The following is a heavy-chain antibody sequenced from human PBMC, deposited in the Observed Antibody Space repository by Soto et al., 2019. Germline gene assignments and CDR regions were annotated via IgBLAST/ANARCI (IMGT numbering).Heavy chain of an antibody. J-gene: IGHJ4*02. CDR1: GFTFSRCS. D-gene: IGHD6-13*01. CDR2: IRSSSSTI. CDR3: AREAGYSSGWCTYHCDG. Sequence: EVQLVESGGGLVQPGWSLRLSCAASGFTFSRCSVTWVRQAPGKGLEWVSYIRSSSSTIYYADSVKGRFPISRDKAKNARYRQMNSQRAEDTAVEYCAREAGYSSGWCTYHCDGRGQGTRVTGSA. V-gene: IGHV3-48*01.